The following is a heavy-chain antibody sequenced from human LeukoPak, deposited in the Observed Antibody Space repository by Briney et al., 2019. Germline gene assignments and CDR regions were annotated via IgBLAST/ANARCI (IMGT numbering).Heavy chain of an antibody. J-gene: IGHJ4*02. CDR1: GFTFSSYW. Sequence: GSLRLSCVASGFTFSSYWMSWVRQPPGKGLDWIGEIYANGATNYNPSLKSRVTISIDKSRNQFSLKMTSVTDADTAVYYCARNRGKSDFNNWGQGTLVTVSS. CDR2: IYANGAT. CDR3: ARNRGKSDFNN. D-gene: IGHD4-23*01. V-gene: IGHV4-4*02.